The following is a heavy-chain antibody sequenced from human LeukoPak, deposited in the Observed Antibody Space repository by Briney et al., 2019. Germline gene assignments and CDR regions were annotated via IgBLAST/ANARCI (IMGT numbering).Heavy chain of an antibody. CDR3: ARELLPAVTEGWFDP. V-gene: IGHV1-2*02. Sequence: GASVKVSCKASGFTLIGHYLHWVRQAPGQGLQWMGWINRNSGGTKYAQNFQGRVTMTRDTSISTAYMELSSLTSDDTAVYYCARELLPAVTEGWFDPRGQGTLVTVSS. D-gene: IGHD2-2*01. CDR1: GFTLIGHY. CDR2: INRNSGGT. J-gene: IGHJ5*02.